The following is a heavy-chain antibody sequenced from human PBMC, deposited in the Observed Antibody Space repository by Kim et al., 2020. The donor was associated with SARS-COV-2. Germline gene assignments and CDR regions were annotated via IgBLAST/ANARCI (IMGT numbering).Heavy chain of an antibody. Sequence: TPTPKSRVTLSVDTSKNQFSLKLGSVTAADTAVYYCARHWGYSYGSPLDYWGQGTLVTVSS. CDR3: ARHWGYSYGSPLDY. J-gene: IGHJ4*02. V-gene: IGHV4-59*08. D-gene: IGHD5-18*01.